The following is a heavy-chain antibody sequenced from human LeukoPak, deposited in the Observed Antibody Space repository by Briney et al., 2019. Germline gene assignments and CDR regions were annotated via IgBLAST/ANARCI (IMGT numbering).Heavy chain of an antibody. CDR2: INTNTGNP. Sequence: ASVKVSCKASGYTFTSYAINWVRQAPGQGLECMGWINTNTGNPTYAQGFTGRFVFSLDTSVSTAYLQISSLKAEDTAVYYCARARYCSIITCPPPGVWGKGTTVTVSS. J-gene: IGHJ6*04. V-gene: IGHV7-4-1*02. CDR1: GYTFTSYA. D-gene: IGHD2-2*01. CDR3: ARARYCSIITCPPPGV.